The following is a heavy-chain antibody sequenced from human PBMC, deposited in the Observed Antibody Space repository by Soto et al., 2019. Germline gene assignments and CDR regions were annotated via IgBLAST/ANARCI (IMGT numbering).Heavy chain of an antibody. CDR1: GGTFSSYA. CDR2: IIPIFGTA. V-gene: IGHV1-69*13. D-gene: IGHD3-3*01. Sequence: KPLGASVKVSCKASGGTFSSYAISWVRQAPGQGLERMGGIIPIFGTANYAQKFQGRVTITADESTSTAYMELSSLRSEDTAVYYCARDPERGRPFGVAPDGMDVWGQGTTVTVSS. CDR3: ARDPERGRPFGVAPDGMDV. J-gene: IGHJ6*02.